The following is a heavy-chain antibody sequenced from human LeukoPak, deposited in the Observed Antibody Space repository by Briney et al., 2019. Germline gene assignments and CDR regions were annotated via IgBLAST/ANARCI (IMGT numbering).Heavy chain of an antibody. V-gene: IGHV3-7*01. D-gene: IGHD5-18*01. Sequence: PGGSLRLSCATSGFIFTDYWMAWVRQAPGKGLEWVANIKEGGSDKNYMDSLKGRITISRDNAKNSVYLQMNSLRAEDTAVYYCARDAAYGYDRFDYWGQGTQVTVSS. CDR2: IKEGGSDK. CDR3: ARDAAYGYDRFDY. J-gene: IGHJ4*02. CDR1: GFIFTDYW.